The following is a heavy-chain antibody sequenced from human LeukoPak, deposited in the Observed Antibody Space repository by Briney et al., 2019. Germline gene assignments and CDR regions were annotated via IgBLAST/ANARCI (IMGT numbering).Heavy chain of an antibody. D-gene: IGHD3-10*01. CDR1: GVSIDGGDYY. V-gene: IGHV4-30-4*01. CDR2: IYYRGGT. CDR3: ARDYFGLGGIDS. Sequence: PSETLSLTCTVSGVSIDGGDYYWSWIRQPPGKGLGWTGFIYYRGGTSYNPSLDSRLFISVDTSKSQFSLKLISVTAADTAVYYCARDYFGLGGIDSWGQGALVTVSS. J-gene: IGHJ4*02.